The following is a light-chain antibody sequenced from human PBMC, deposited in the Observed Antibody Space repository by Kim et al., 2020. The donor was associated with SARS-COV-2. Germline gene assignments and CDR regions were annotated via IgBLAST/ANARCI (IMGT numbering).Light chain of an antibody. Sequence: SASVGDRVTITCRESQDIRGFLAWFQQKPGKVPKGLIYGASTLQSGVPSRFSGSGSGTEFTLTISSLQPEDFASYYCLHYNSFPYAFGQGTKLEI. CDR3: LHYNSFPYA. J-gene: IGKJ2*01. CDR2: GAS. CDR1: QDIRGF. V-gene: IGKV1-17*03.